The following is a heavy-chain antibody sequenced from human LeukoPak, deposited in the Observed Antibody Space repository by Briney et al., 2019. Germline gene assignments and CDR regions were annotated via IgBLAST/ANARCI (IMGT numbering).Heavy chain of an antibody. CDR2: IYCSGST. D-gene: IGHD3-22*01. CDR3: ARAPSHYYDSKGVWH. CDR1: GGSISSSSYY. J-gene: IGHJ4*02. Sequence: SETLSLTCTVSGGSISSSSYYWGWIRQPPGKGLEWIGYIYCSGSTYYNPSLKSRVTISVDTSKNQFSLKLSSVTAADTAVYYCARAPSHYYDSKGVWHWGQGTLVTVSS. V-gene: IGHV4-31*03.